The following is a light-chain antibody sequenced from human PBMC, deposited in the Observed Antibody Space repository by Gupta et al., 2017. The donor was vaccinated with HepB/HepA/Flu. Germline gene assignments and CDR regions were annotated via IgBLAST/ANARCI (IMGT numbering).Light chain of an antibody. J-gene: IGLJ2*01. Sequence: QSALTQPASVSGSPGQSIIISCTGTSSDVGGFNFVSWYQQNPGKAPKLMIYDVSNRPSGVSNRFSGSKSGNTASLTISGLQAEDEADYYCSSYTSSSTPVFGGGTKLTVL. V-gene: IGLV2-14*03. CDR2: DVS. CDR3: SSYTSSSTPV. CDR1: SSDVGGFNF.